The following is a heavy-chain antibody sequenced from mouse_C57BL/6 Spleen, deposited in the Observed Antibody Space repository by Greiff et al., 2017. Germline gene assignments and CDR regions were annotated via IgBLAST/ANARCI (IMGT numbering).Heavy chain of an antibody. CDR3: ASYYGSSYEWYFDV. D-gene: IGHD1-1*01. J-gene: IGHJ2*01. V-gene: IGHV5-6*01. CDR2: ISSGGSYT. CDR1: GFTFSSYG. Sequence: EVMLVESGGDLVKPGGSLKLSCAASGFTFSSYGMSWVRQTPDKRLEWVATISSGGSYTYYPDSVKGRFTISRDNAKNTLYLQMSSLKSEDTAMYYCASYYGSSYEWYFDVWGQGTTLTVSS.